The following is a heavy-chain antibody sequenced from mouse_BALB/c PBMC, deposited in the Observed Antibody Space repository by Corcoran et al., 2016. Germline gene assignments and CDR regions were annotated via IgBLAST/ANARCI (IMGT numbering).Heavy chain of an antibody. CDR2: INPYNGAT. Sequence: EVQLQQSGPELVKPGASVKMSCKASGYTFTSYVMHWVKQKPGQGLEWIGYINPYNGATSYNQNFKDKASLTVDKSSSTAYMELHSLTSEDSAVYYCARWDAYWGQVTLVTVSA. CDR1: GYTFTSYV. D-gene: IGHD4-1*01. V-gene: IGHV1S45*01. J-gene: IGHJ3*01. CDR3: ARWDAY.